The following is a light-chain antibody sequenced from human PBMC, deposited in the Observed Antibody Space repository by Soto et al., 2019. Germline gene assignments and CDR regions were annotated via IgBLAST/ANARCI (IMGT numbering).Light chain of an antibody. Sequence: QSALTQPRSVSGSPGQSVTISCTGTSSDVGGYNYVSWYQQHPGKAPKLMIYDVXKRPXXVPDRXXGSKSGNTASLTISGLQAEDEADYYCCSYAGSYTFGVFGGGTKLTVL. CDR3: CSYAGSYTFGV. CDR2: DVX. CDR1: SSDVGGYNY. V-gene: IGLV2-11*01. J-gene: IGLJ2*01.